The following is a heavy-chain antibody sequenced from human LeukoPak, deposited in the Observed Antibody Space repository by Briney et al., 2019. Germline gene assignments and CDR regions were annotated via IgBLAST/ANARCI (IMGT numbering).Heavy chain of an antibody. CDR2: IRSSSSYI. CDR3: ANFPDNWAHYDAFDI. CDR1: GFTFSSYS. Sequence: GGSLRLSCAASGFTFSSYSMNWVRQAPGKGLEWVSSIRSSSSYIYYADSVKGRFTISRDNSKNTLYLQMNRLRAEATAVYYCANFPDNWAHYDAFDIWGQGTMVTVSS. V-gene: IGHV3-21*04. D-gene: IGHD1-20*01. J-gene: IGHJ3*02.